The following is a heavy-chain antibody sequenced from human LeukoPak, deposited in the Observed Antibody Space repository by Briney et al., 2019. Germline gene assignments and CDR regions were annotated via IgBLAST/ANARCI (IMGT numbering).Heavy chain of an antibody. D-gene: IGHD6-13*01. CDR3: AREIAAVYYYYYGMDV. J-gene: IGHJ6*02. Sequence: GGSLRLSCAASGFTFSSYSMNWVRQAPGKGLAWVPYISTSGDTIYYADSVKGRFTISRDNAKNSLYLQMNSLRAEDTAVYYCAREIAAVYYYYYGMDVWGQGTTVTVSS. CDR1: GFTFSSYS. CDR2: ISTSGDTI. V-gene: IGHV3-48*04.